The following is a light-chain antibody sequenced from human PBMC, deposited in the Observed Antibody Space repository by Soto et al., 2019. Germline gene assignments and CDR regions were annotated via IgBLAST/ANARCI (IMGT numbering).Light chain of an antibody. CDR1: QSVGSN. Sequence: EIVMTQSPATLSVSPGERVTLSCRARQSVGSNIAWYQQKPGQGPRLLIYGASTRAAGIPARFSGSGSGTEFTLTISSLQSEDFALYFCQQYYHRWTFGPGTKVDIK. CDR3: QQYYHRWT. CDR2: GAS. V-gene: IGKV3-15*01. J-gene: IGKJ1*01.